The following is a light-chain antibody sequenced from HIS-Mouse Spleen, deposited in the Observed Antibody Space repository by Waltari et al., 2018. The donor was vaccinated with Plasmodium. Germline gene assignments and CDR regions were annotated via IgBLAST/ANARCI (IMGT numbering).Light chain of an antibody. V-gene: IGKV1-8*01. Sequence: AIRMTQSPSSFSASTGDRVTITCRASQGISSYLAWYQQKPGKAPKLQIYAASTLQSGVPSSFSGSGSGTDFTLTISCLQSEDFATYYCQQYYSYLLTFGGGTKVEIK. CDR2: AAS. CDR3: QQYYSYLLT. CDR1: QGISSY. J-gene: IGKJ4*01.